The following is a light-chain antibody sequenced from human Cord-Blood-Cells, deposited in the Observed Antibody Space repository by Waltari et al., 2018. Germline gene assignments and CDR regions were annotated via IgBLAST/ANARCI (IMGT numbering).Light chain of an antibody. CDR3: QQYYSTPLT. Sequence: DIVMTQSPDSLAVSLGERATINCKSSQSVLYSSNNKNYLAWYQQKPGQPPKLLIYWASTXESGVXDRXXGSGSGXXXXLTISXLXAEDVAVYYCQQYYSTPLTFGGGTKVEIK. CDR1: QSVLYSSNNKNY. V-gene: IGKV4-1*01. CDR2: WAS. J-gene: IGKJ4*01.